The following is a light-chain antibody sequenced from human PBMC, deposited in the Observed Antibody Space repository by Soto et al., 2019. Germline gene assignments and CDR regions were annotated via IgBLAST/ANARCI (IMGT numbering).Light chain of an antibody. Sequence: IQLTQSPSFLSASVGDRVTITCRASQGINSYVAWHQQKPGKAPKLLIYTASTLQSGVPSRFCGSGSGTEFTLTIRGLQPEDSATYYCQQVYDYPLTFGGGTKVEI. V-gene: IGKV1-9*01. J-gene: IGKJ4*01. CDR1: QGINSY. CDR2: TAS. CDR3: QQVYDYPLT.